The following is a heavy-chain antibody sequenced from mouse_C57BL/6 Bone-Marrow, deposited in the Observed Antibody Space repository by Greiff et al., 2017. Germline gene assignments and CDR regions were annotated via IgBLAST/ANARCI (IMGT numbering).Heavy chain of an antibody. D-gene: IGHD1-1*01. CDR3: TRQDTTVV. V-gene: IGHV1-15*01. Sequence: LQESGAELVRPGASVTLSCKASGYTFTDYEMHWVKQTPVHGLEWIGAIDPETGGTAYNQKFKGKAILTADKSSSTAYMELRSLTPEDSAVYYCTRQDTTVVWGQGTTLTVSS. CDR1: GYTFTDYE. J-gene: IGHJ2*01. CDR2: IDPETGGT.